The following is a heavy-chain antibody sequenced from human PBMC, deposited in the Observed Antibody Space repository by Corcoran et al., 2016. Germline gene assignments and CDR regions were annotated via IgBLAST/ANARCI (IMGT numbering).Heavy chain of an antibody. CDR3: ARGGVAATKPVDY. V-gene: IGHV4-34*01. Sequence: QVQLQQWGAGLLKPSETLSRTCAVYGGSFSGYYWSWIRQPPGKGLEWIGEINHSGSTNYNPSLKSRVTISVDTSKNQFSLKLSSVSAADTAVYYCARGGVAATKPVDYWGQGTLVTVSS. D-gene: IGHD2-15*01. CDR2: INHSGST. J-gene: IGHJ4*02. CDR1: GGSFSGYY.